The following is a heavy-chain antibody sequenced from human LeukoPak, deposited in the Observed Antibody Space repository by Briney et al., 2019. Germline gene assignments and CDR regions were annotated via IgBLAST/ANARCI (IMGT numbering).Heavy chain of an antibody. Sequence: PSETLSLTCTVSGGSISAYYWSWIRQPPGKGLEWIGYIHYSGTTNYYPSLKSRVPIALDTSKNQFSLKLNSVTAADTAVYYCARFGTSSSRFFDQWRQATLVSVCS. D-gene: IGHD6-6*01. CDR1: GGSISAYY. CDR2: IHYSGTT. J-gene: IGHJ4*02. V-gene: IGHV4-59*01. CDR3: ARFGTSSSRFFDQ.